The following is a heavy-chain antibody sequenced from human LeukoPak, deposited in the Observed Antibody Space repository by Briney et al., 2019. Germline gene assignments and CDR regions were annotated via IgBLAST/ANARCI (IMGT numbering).Heavy chain of an antibody. D-gene: IGHD2-8*02. J-gene: IGHJ6*03. Sequence: SETLSLTCTVSGGSISSYYWSWIRQPPGKGLEWIGYIYYSGSTNYNPSLKSRVAISVDTSKNQFSLKLSPVTAADTAVYYCATTSTGDYYYYYMDVWGKGTTVTVSS. V-gene: IGHV4-59*01. CDR2: IYYSGST. CDR1: GGSISSYY. CDR3: ATTSTGDYYYYYMDV.